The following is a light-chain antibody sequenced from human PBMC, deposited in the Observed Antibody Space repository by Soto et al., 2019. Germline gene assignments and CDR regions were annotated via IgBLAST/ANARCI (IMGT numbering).Light chain of an antibody. CDR3: GAWDDSLSGVV. CDR2: RNN. CDR1: SSNIGSNS. V-gene: IGLV1-47*01. Sequence: HSVLTQPPSSSGTPGQRVTISCSGSSSNIGSNSVYWYQQLPGTAPKLLIYRNNQRPSGVPDRFSVSKSGTSASLAISGLRYEDEADYYCGAWDDSLSGVVFGGGTKLTVL. J-gene: IGLJ2*01.